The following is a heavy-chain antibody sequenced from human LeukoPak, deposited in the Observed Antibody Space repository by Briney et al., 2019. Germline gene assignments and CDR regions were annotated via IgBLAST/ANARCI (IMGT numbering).Heavy chain of an antibody. J-gene: IGHJ3*02. V-gene: IGHV1-18*01. Sequence: GASVKVSCKASGYTFTSYGISWVRQAPGQGLEWMGWISAYNGNINYAQKLQGRVTMTTDTSTSTAYMELRNLRSDDTAVYYCARPLGGGDDAFDIWDQGTMVTVSS. CDR3: ARPLGGGDDAFDI. CDR1: GYTFTSYG. CDR2: ISAYNGNI. D-gene: IGHD3-10*01.